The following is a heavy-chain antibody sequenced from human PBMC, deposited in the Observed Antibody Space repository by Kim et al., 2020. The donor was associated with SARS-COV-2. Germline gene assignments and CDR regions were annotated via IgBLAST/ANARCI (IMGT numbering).Heavy chain of an antibody. V-gene: IGHV1-3*01. J-gene: IGHJ3*01. Sequence: YTFSSYWMPWVRQAPGQRLEWMGEINPGNGHTNYNEKFKSRVTITVDKSAGAAYMELSSLRSEDTAVYYCARDTSPGSESAWFDAFDVRGQGTMVTVSS. D-gene: IGHD6-19*01. CDR1: YTFSSYW. CDR2: INPGNGHT. CDR3: ARDTSPGSESAWFDAFDV.